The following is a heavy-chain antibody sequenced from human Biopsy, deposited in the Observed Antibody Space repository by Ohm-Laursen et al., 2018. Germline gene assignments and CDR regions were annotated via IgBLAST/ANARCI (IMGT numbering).Heavy chain of an antibody. J-gene: IGHJ4*02. V-gene: IGHV3-23*01. Sequence: SLRLSCAASGFILNNYGLSWVRQAPGKGLEWVSAIRGSGLTTFYTDSVKGRFTISRDNSKNTLYLQMNSLKADDTAAYYCAKEEPPQGYDFWSGHYYYFDSWGQGTLVTVSS. CDR2: IRGSGLTT. CDR1: GFILNNYG. CDR3: AKEEPPQGYDFWSGHYYYFDS. D-gene: IGHD3-3*01.